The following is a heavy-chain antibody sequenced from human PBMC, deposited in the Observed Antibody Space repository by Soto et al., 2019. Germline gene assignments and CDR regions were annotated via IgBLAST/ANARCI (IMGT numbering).Heavy chain of an antibody. Sequence: PGQSLKISCEGSGYSFISYWIVWVRQMPGKGLEWMGIIYPGDSDSRYSPSFQGQVTISADKSIGTSYLQWSSLKSSDNVMYCRLTHYAFHMWGEATMGTV. V-gene: IGHV5-51*01. CDR2: IYPGDSDS. J-gene: IGHJ3*02. CDR3: LTHYAFHM. CDR1: GYSFISYW.